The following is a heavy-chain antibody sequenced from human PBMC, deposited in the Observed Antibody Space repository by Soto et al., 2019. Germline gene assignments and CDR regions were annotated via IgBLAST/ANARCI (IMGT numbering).Heavy chain of an antibody. CDR3: AKGRSVIDHDDFEY. D-gene: IGHD2-21*01. V-gene: IGHV3-30-3*01. CDR1: GFTFSSYS. CDR2: MSLDGNSK. Sequence: QVQLVESGGGVVQPGRSLRLSCAASGFTFSSYSMHWVRQAPGKGLEWVAAMSLDGNSKYFADSVKGRFSISRDNSKNTLSLQMNSLGADDSAVYYCAKGRSVIDHDDFEYWGQGTLVTGSS. J-gene: IGHJ4*02.